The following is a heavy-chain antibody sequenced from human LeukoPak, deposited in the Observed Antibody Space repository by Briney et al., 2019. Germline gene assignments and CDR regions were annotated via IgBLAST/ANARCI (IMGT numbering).Heavy chain of an antibody. V-gene: IGHV4-59*01. Sequence: SETLSLTCTVSGGSISSYYWSWIRQPPGKGLEWTGYIYYSGSTNYNPSLKSRVTISVDTSKNQYSLKLSSVTAADTAVYYCARVDFWSGRIDYYYYYMDVWGKGTTVTVSS. CDR3: ARVDFWSGRIDYYYYYMDV. CDR1: GGSISSYY. CDR2: IYYSGST. D-gene: IGHD3-3*01. J-gene: IGHJ6*03.